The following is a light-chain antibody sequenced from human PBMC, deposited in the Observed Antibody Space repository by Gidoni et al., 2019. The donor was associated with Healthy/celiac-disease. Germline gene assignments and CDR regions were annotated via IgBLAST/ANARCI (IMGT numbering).Light chain of an antibody. Sequence: SYELTQPPSVSVSPGQTASITCSGDKLGDKYACWYQQRPGQSPVLVIYQDSKRPSGIPERFSGSNSGNTATLTISGTQAMDEADYYGQAWDSGTEVFGGGTKLTVL. CDR1: KLGDKY. CDR2: QDS. V-gene: IGLV3-1*01. CDR3: QAWDSGTEV. J-gene: IGLJ2*01.